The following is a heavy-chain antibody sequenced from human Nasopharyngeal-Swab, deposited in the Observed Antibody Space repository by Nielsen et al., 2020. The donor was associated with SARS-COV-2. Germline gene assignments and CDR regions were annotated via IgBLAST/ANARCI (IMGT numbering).Heavy chain of an antibody. D-gene: IGHD6-13*01. CDR2: IGTAGDT. CDR3: ARNLAAAHQYYFDY. CDR1: GFTFSSYD. J-gene: IGHJ4*02. Sequence: GGSLRLSCAASGFTFSSYDMHWVRQATGKGLEWVSAIGTAGDTYYPGSVKGRFTISRDNAKNSLYLQMNSLRAEDAAVYYCARNLAAAHQYYFDYWGQGTLVTVSS. V-gene: IGHV3-13*01.